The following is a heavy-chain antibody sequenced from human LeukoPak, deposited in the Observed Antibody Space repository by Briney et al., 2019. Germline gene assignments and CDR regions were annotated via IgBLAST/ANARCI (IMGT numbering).Heavy chain of an antibody. Sequence: KSGESLKISCKGSGYSFSNYWIGWVRQMPGKGLEWMGIIYPGDSDTRYSPSFEGQVTISADKSISTAYLQWSSPKASDTAMYYCARRAYCGGDCYVDYWGQGTLVTVSS. J-gene: IGHJ4*02. CDR3: ARRAYCGGDCYVDY. V-gene: IGHV5-51*01. D-gene: IGHD2-21*02. CDR2: IYPGDSDT. CDR1: GYSFSNYW.